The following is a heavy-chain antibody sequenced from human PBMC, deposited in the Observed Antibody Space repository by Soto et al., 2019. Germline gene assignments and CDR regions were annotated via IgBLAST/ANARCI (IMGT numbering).Heavy chain of an antibody. CDR2: IRDDGTNK. J-gene: IGHJ4*02. CDR3: ARSLYTNTWSDFDF. CDR1: EFTFSNYA. V-gene: IGHV3-7*05. D-gene: IGHD6-13*01. Sequence: GGSLRLSCAASEFTFSNYAMSWVRQAPGKGLEWVAYIRDDGTNKYYAGSVKGRFTISRDNAENPLYLQMNTLRAEDTAVYYCARSLYTNTWSDFDFWGQGTLVTVSS.